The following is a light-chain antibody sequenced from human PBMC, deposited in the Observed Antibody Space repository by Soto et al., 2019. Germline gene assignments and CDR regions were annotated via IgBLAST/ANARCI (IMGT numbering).Light chain of an antibody. V-gene: IGLV3-21*04. CDR3: QVWDSSKGV. J-gene: IGLJ1*01. CDR1: NIGSKS. CDR2: YDS. Sequence: SYELTQPPSVSVAPGKTARITCGGNNIGSKSVHWYQQKPGQAPVLVIYYDSDRPSRIPERFSGSNSGNTATLTISRVEAGDEADYYCQVWDSSKGVFGTGTKVTVL.